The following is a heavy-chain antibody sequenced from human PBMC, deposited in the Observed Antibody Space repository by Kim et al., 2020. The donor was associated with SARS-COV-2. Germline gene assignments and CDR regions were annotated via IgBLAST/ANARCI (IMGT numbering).Heavy chain of an antibody. D-gene: IGHD5-18*01. V-gene: IGHV4-39*01. CDR3: ARLTAPYYFDY. J-gene: IGHJ4*02. CDR1: GGSISSSSYY. Sequence: SETLSLTCTVSGGSISSSSYYWGWIRQPPGKGLEWIGSIYYSGSTYYNPSLKSRVTISVDTSKNQFSLKLSSVTAADTAVYYCARLTAPYYFDYWGQGT. CDR2: IYYSGST.